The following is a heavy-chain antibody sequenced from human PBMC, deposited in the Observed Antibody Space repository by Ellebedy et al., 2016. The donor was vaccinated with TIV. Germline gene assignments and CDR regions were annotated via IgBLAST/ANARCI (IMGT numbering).Heavy chain of an antibody. D-gene: IGHD3-16*01. J-gene: IGHJ4*02. Sequence: KVSCXGSGYSFASFWIGWVRQMPGKGLEWMGIIQPADSDTRYSPSSQGRVTISADESISTAYLQWSSLQASDTAIYYCARHELGSNAAFDYWGQGTLVTVAS. CDR3: ARHELGSNAAFDY. V-gene: IGHV5-51*01. CDR2: IQPADSDT. CDR1: GYSFASFW.